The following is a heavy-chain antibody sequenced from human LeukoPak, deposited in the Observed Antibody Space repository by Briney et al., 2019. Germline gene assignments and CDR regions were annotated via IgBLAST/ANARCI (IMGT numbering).Heavy chain of an antibody. Sequence: PGGSLRLSCAASGFTFSSYAMHWVRQAPGKGLEWVAVISYDASNKYYADSVKGRFTFSRDNSKNTLYLQMNSLRAEDTAVYYCAAGQQLAYWGQGTLVTVSS. CDR2: ISYDASNK. J-gene: IGHJ4*02. CDR1: GFTFSSYA. V-gene: IGHV3-30-3*01. D-gene: IGHD6-13*01. CDR3: AAGQQLAY.